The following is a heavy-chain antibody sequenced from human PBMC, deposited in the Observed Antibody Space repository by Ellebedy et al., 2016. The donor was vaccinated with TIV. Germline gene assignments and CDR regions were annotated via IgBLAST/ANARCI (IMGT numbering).Heavy chain of an antibody. CDR1: GFTFSNAW. J-gene: IGHJ4*02. Sequence: PGGSLRLSCAASGFTFSNAWMSRVRQAPGKGLEWVGRIKSKTDGGTTDYAAPVKGRFTISRNDSKNTLYLQMNSLKTEETAVYYCTTEGDYEGLDDYWGQGTLVTVSS. D-gene: IGHD4-17*01. CDR2: IKSKTDGGTT. V-gene: IGHV3-15*01. CDR3: TTEGDYEGLDDY.